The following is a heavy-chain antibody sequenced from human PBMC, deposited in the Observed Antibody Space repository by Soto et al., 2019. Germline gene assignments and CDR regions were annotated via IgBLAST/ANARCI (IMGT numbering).Heavy chain of an antibody. Sequence: ASVKVSCKASGYTFTSYDINWVRQATGQGLEWMGWMNPNSGNTGYAQKFQGRVTMTRNTSISTAYMELSSLRSEDTAVYYCARTLMYSSSPDLYYYYYYMDVWGKGTTVTVSS. CDR1: GYTFTSYD. CDR3: ARTLMYSSSPDLYYYYYYMDV. V-gene: IGHV1-8*01. D-gene: IGHD6-6*01. J-gene: IGHJ6*03. CDR2: MNPNSGNT.